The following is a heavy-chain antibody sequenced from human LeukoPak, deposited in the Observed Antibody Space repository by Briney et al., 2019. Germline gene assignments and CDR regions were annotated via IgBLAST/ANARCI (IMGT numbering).Heavy chain of an antibody. CDR2: IIPIFGTA. J-gene: IGHJ6*02. D-gene: IGHD6-13*01. V-gene: IGHV1-69*13. CDR3: ARDSSSWYSSPSYGMDV. CDR1: GGTFSSYA. Sequence: SVKVSCKASGGTFSSYAISWVRQAPGQGLEWMGGIIPIFGTANYAQKFQGRVTITADESTSTAYMELSSLRSEDTAVYYCARDSSSWYSSPSYGMDVWGQGTTVTVSS.